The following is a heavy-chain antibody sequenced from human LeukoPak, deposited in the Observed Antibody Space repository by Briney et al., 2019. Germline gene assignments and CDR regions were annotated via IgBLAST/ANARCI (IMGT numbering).Heavy chain of an antibody. D-gene: IGHD6-6*01. Sequence: PSEALSLTCTVTGGSINSYYWSWIRQPPGKGLEWIGYIYYSGSTNYNPSLKSRVTISVDTSKNQFSLKLSSVTAADTAVYYCARSRVPMNWFDPWGQGTLVTVSS. CDR3: ARSRVPMNWFDP. CDR2: IYYSGST. CDR1: GGSINSYY. J-gene: IGHJ5*02. V-gene: IGHV4-59*01.